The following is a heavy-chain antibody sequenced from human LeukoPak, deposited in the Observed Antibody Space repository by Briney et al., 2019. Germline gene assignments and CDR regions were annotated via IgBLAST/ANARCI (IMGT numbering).Heavy chain of an antibody. D-gene: IGHD6-19*01. Sequence: GGSLRLSCAASGFTFDDYGMSWVRQAPGKGLEWVSGINWNGGSTYYADSVKGRFTISRDNSKNTLYLQMNSLRAEDTAVYYCARDRSGWYEFDYWGQGTLVTVSS. CDR1: GFTFDDYG. CDR3: ARDRSGWYEFDY. J-gene: IGHJ4*02. CDR2: INWNGGST. V-gene: IGHV3-20*04.